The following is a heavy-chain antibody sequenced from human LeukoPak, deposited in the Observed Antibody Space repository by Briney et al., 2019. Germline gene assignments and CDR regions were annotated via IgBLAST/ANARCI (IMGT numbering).Heavy chain of an antibody. J-gene: IGHJ5*02. CDR2: INHSGST. CDR1: GGSFSGYY. CDR3: ARPRASTYATRGWFDP. V-gene: IGHV4-34*01. D-gene: IGHD2-8*01. Sequence: PSETLSLTCAVYGGSFSGYYWSWIRQPPGKGLEWIGEINHSGSTNYNPSLKSRVTISVDTSKNQFSLKLSSVTAADTAVYYCARPRASTYATRGWFDPWGQRTLVTVSS.